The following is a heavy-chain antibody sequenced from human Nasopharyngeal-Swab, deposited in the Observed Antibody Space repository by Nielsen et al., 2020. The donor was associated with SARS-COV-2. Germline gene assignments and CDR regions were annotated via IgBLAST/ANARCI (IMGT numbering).Heavy chain of an antibody. CDR2: ISGGTGGT. Sequence: ESLKISCAASGFTFSSYAMSWVRQAPGKGLERVSAISGGTGGTFYVDSVKGRFTISRDNSKNTLFLQMNSLRAEDTAVYYCAKDYIRRGSNWGQGTLVTVSS. J-gene: IGHJ4*02. CDR1: GFTFSSYA. CDR3: AKDYIRRGSN. V-gene: IGHV3-23*01. D-gene: IGHD2-15*01.